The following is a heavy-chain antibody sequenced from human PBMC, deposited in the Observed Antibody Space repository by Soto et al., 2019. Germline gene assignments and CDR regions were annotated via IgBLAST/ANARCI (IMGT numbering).Heavy chain of an antibody. CDR1: GFTFSGSA. Sequence: GGSLRLSCAASGFTFSGSAMHWVRQASGKGLEWVGRIRSKANSYATAYAASVKGRFTISRDDSKNTAYLQMNSLKTEDTAVYYCTRRCYGDFIWNYYYYGMDVTGQLTTVTVSS. J-gene: IGHJ6*02. CDR3: TRRCYGDFIWNYYYYGMDV. V-gene: IGHV3-73*01. CDR2: IRSKANSYAT. D-gene: IGHD4-17*01.